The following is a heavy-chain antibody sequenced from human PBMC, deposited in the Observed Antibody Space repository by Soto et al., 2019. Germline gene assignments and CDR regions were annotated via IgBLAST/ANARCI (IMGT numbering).Heavy chain of an antibody. V-gene: IGHV1-8*01. J-gene: IGHJ4*02. D-gene: IGHD6-19*01. CDR1: GYTFTSYD. Sequence: GASVKVSCKASGYTFTSYDINWVRQATGQGLEWMGWMNPNSGNTGYAQKFQGRVTMTRNTSISTAYMELSSLRSEDTAVYYCATSSGWDHYFDYWGQGTLVTVSS. CDR2: MNPNSGNT. CDR3: ATSSGWDHYFDY.